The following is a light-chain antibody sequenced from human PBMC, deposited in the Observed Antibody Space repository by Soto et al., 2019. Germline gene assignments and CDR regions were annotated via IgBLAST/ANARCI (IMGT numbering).Light chain of an antibody. CDR3: HQYNNWPYT. J-gene: IGKJ2*01. CDR2: GAS. Sequence: EIVMTQSPATLSVSPGERAALSCRASQSVSSNFAWYQQKPGQAPRLLIYGASTRATGIPARFSGSGSGTEFTLTISSLQSEDFAVYYCHQYNNWPYTFGQGNKLEIK. CDR1: QSVSSN. V-gene: IGKV3-15*01.